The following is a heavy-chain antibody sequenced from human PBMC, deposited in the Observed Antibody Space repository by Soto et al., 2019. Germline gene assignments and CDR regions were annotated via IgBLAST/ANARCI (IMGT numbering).Heavy chain of an antibody. V-gene: IGHV4-61*01. CDR1: SGSVSSHSYY. D-gene: IGHD2-2*01. CDR2: IYYSGST. Sequence: PSETLSLTCTVSSGSVSSHSYYWSWIRQHPGKGLEWIGYIYYSGSTYYNPSLKSQVTISVDTSKNQFSLKLRSVTAADTAVYYCARTYCSSASCYGLYYFGMDVWGQGTTVTVSS. J-gene: IGHJ6*02. CDR3: ARTYCSSASCYGLYYFGMDV.